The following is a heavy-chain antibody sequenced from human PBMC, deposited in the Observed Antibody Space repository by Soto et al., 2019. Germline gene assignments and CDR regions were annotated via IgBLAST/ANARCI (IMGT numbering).Heavy chain of an antibody. CDR3: ARDKTGAYYYYYGMDV. J-gene: IGHJ6*02. D-gene: IGHD1-1*01. Sequence: QVQLVESGGGLVKPGGSLRLSCAASGFTFSDYYMSWIRQAPGKGLEWVSYISSSGSTIHYADSVKGRFTISRDNAKTSLYLQMNSLRAEDTAVYYCARDKTGAYYYYYGMDVWGQGTTVTVSS. CDR2: ISSSGSTI. V-gene: IGHV3-11*01. CDR1: GFTFSDYY.